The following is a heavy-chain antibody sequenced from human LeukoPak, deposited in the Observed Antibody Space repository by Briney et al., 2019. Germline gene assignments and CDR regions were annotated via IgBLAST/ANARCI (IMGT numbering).Heavy chain of an antibody. CDR1: GYTFTSFG. D-gene: IGHD3-10*01. CDR3: ARLAGPSSLGSYYFDY. V-gene: IGHV1-18*01. Sequence: GASVKVSCKASGYTFTSFGISWVRQAPGQGLEWMGWISAYNGNTNYAQKLQGRVTMTTDTSTSTAYMELRSLRSDDTAVYYCARLAGPSSLGSYYFDYWGQGTLVTVSS. CDR2: ISAYNGNT. J-gene: IGHJ4*02.